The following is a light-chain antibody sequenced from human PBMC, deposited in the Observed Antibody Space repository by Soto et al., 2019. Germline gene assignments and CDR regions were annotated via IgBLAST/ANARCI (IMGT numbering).Light chain of an antibody. V-gene: IGKV3-20*01. J-gene: IGKJ5*01. CDR3: NKYGNFVIT. CDR1: QSVSSSY. Sequence: EIVLTQSPGTLSLSPGERATLSCRASQSVSSSYLAWYQQKPGQAPRLLIYEASSRPTGIPDRFSGSGSGTDFTLTIRRLEPEDFAVYYCNKYGNFVITFGQGARLEIK. CDR2: EAS.